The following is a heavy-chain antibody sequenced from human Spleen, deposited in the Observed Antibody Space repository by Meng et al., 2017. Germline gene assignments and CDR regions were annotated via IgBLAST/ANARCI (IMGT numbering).Heavy chain of an antibody. V-gene: IGHV3-74*01. CDR3: ANDRITD. J-gene: IGHJ1*01. CDR1: GFTFGSHW. D-gene: IGHD3-16*01. Sequence: EGQLVESGGCLVKPGGSLRLSCSASGFTFGSHWMPWVRQVPGKGLVWVSRVSDDGGDTNYADSVKGRFTISRDNAKDTVHLQMNSLRSDDTALYYCANDRITDWGQGTLVTVSS. CDR2: VSDDGGDT.